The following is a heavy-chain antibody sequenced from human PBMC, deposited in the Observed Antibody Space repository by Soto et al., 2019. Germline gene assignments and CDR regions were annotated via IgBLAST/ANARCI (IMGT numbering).Heavy chain of an antibody. CDR1: GYTFTSYG. J-gene: IGHJ4*02. CDR3: VRLYCSGGSCYSAPVY. D-gene: IGHD2-15*01. V-gene: IGHV1-18*01. Sequence: ASVKVSCKASGYTFTSYGISWVRQAPGQGLEWMGWISAYNGNTNYAQNLQGRVTMTTDTSTSTACMELRSLRSDDTAMYYCVRLYCSGGSCYSAPVYWGQGTLVTVS. CDR2: ISAYNGNT.